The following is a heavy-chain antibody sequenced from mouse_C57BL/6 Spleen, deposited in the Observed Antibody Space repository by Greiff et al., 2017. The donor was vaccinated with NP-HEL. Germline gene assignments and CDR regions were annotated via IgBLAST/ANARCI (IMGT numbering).Heavy chain of an antibody. D-gene: IGHD1-1*01. V-gene: IGHV1-80*01. CDR1: GYAFSSYW. CDR2: IYPGDGDT. CDR3: ARLDHYGSSLYFDV. Sequence: QVQLQQSGAEPVKPGASVKISCKASGYAFSSYWMNWVKQRPGKGLEWIGQIYPGDGDTNYNGKFKGKATLTADKSSSTAYMQLSSLTSEDSAVYFCARLDHYGSSLYFDVWGTGTTVTVSS. J-gene: IGHJ1*03.